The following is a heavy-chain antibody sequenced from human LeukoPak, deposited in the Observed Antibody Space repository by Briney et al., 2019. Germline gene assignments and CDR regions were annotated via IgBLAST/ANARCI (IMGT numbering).Heavy chain of an antibody. CDR2: IYYSRTT. CDR1: GGSISSSTYY. J-gene: IGHJ3*02. D-gene: IGHD2-15*01. V-gene: IGHV4-39*01. CDR3: ASRYCRGGNCDSGLIGINAFDI. Sequence: SQTLSLTCTVSGGSISSSTYYWGWIRQPPGKGLEWIGPIYYSRTTNYNPSLKSRVTISVDTSKNQLSLKLSSVTAADTAVYYCASRYCRGGNCDSGLIGINAFDIWGQGTMVTVSS.